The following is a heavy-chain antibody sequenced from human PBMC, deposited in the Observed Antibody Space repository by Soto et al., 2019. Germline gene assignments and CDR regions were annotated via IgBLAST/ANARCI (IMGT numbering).Heavy chain of an antibody. V-gene: IGHV5-51*01. J-gene: IGHJ6*02. CDR3: ARTSEKYGMDV. CDR2: IYPGDSDT. Sequence: GESLKISCRCSGYSFSTYWIAWVRQMPGKGLEWMGIIYPGDSDTRYSPSFQGQVTISADTSSSTAYLQLSSLKASDTAMYYCARTSEKYGMDVWGQGTTVTVSS. CDR1: GYSFSTYW.